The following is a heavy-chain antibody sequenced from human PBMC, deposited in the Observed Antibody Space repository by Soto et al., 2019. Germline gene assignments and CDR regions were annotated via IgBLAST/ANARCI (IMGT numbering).Heavy chain of an antibody. V-gene: IGHV2-5*02. J-gene: IGHJ4*02. CDR3: AHRQPLIADGYYFDY. Sequence: GSGATLGNPTQTLTLTCTFSGFSLSTSGGGVGWIRQPPGKALEWLALIYWDDDKRYIPSLKRRLTNTKDTSKTQVVLTMTNMDPVDTATYYCAHRQPLIADGYYFDYWGQGTLVTVSS. CDR1: GFSLSTSGGG. CDR2: IYWDDDK. D-gene: IGHD6-13*01.